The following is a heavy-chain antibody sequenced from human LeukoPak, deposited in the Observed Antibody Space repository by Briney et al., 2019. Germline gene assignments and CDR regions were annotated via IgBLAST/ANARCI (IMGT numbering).Heavy chain of an antibody. CDR1: GGSISSSSYY. J-gene: IGHJ3*02. D-gene: IGHD5-24*01. CDR3: ARANYPAYAFDI. Sequence: SETLSLTCTVSGGSISSSSYYWGWIRQPPGKGLEWIGSIYYSGSTYYNPSLKSRVTISVDTSKNQFSLKLSSVTAADTAVYYCARANYPAYAFDIWGQGTMVTVSS. V-gene: IGHV4-39*07. CDR2: IYYSGST.